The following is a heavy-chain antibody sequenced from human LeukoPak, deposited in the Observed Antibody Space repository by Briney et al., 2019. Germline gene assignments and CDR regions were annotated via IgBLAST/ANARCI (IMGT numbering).Heavy chain of an antibody. CDR3: AKVAKYYYGSETYFFFDH. Sequence: SETLSLTCTVSGGSISSGSYYWSWIRQPAGTGLEWLGHIYTTGTTNYNPSLKSRVTMSIDTSKNQFSLNLRSVTAADTAVYYCAKVAKYYYGSETYFFFDHWGQGTLVTVSS. V-gene: IGHV4-61*09. CDR2: IYTTGTT. J-gene: IGHJ4*02. CDR1: GGSISSGSYY. D-gene: IGHD3-10*01.